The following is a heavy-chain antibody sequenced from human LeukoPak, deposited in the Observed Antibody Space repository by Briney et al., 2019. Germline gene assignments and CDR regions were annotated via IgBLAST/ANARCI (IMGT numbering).Heavy chain of an antibody. V-gene: IGHV4-34*01. J-gene: IGHJ4*02. Sequence: SETLSLTCAVYGGSFSGYYWSWIRQPPGKWLEWIGEINHSGSTNYNPSLKSRVTISVDTSKNQFSLKLSSVTAADTAVYYCALGDVVVPAANWGQGTLVTVSS. CDR3: ALGDVVVPAAN. CDR1: GGSFSGYY. CDR2: INHSGST. D-gene: IGHD2-2*01.